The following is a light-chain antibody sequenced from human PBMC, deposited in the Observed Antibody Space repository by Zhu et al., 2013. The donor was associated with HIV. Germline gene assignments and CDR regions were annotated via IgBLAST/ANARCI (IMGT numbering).Light chain of an antibody. Sequence: EIVMTQSPATLSVSPGERATLSCRASQSVSSNLAWYQQKPRQAPRLLIYGASTRATGIPARFSGSGSGTEFTLTISSLQSEDFAVYYCQQYNNWPPPTFGPGTKVDIK. CDR3: QQYNNWPPPT. J-gene: IGKJ3*01. CDR2: GAS. CDR1: QSVSSN. V-gene: IGKV3-15*01.